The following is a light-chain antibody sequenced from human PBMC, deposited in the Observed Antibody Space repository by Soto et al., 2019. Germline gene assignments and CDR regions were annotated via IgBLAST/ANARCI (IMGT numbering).Light chain of an antibody. CDR1: SSDVGGYNY. V-gene: IGLV2-14*01. Sequence: HSALTQPASVSGSPGQSITISCTGTSSDVGGYNYVSWYQQHPGKAPKLMIYEVSNRPSGVSNRFSGSKSGNTASQTISGLQAEDEADYYCSSYTSSSTLVFGGGTKLTVL. J-gene: IGLJ2*01. CDR2: EVS. CDR3: SSYTSSSTLV.